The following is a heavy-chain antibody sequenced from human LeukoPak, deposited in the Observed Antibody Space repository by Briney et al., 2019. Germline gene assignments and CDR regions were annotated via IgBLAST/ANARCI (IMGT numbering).Heavy chain of an antibody. Sequence: GRSLRLSCAASGFTFSSYGMHWVRQAPGKGLEWVSAISGSGGSTYYADSVKGRFTISRDNSKNTLYLQMNSLRAEDTAVYYCAKDLTGGSYFSRWFDPWGQGTLVTVSS. J-gene: IGHJ5*02. CDR1: GFTFSSYG. V-gene: IGHV3-23*01. CDR3: AKDLTGGSYFSRWFDP. D-gene: IGHD1-26*01. CDR2: ISGSGGST.